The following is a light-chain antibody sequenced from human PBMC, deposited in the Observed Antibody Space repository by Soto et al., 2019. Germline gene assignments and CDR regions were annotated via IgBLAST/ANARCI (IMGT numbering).Light chain of an antibody. V-gene: IGLV2-14*01. Sequence: QSALTQPASVSGSPGQSITISCTGTSSDVGGYDYVSWYQQAPGKATKLMISEVSNRPSGVSDRFSGSKSGNTASLTISGLQAGDDGDYYCSSYTSRTTYVFGTGTKVTVL. CDR2: EVS. J-gene: IGLJ1*01. CDR3: SSYTSRTTYV. CDR1: SSDVGGYDY.